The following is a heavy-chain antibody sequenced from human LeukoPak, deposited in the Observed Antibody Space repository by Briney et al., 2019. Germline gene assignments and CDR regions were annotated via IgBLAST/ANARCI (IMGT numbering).Heavy chain of an antibody. J-gene: IGHJ5*02. D-gene: IGHD1-26*01. CDR1: GYTFTSYA. CDR2: ISAYNGNT. V-gene: IGHV1-18*01. CDR3: ARGAWERYRLFDP. Sequence: ASVKVSCKASGYTFTSYAMNWVRQAPGQGLEWMGWISAYNGNTNYAQKLQGRVTMTTDTSTSTAYMELRSLRSDDTAVYYCARGAWERYRLFDPWGQGTLVTVSS.